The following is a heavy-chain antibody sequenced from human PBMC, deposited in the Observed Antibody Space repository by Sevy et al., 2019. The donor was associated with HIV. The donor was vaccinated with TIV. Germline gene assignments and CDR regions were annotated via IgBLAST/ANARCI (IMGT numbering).Heavy chain of an antibody. CDR2: ISHNGSA. Sequence: SETLSLTCAVSGDSINSNNWWNWVRQPPGKGLEWIGEISHNGSATYNASLKSRVTISVDKSKNQFSLKLSTVTAADEAVYYCARVLRGLLYFGELLIDGKNWFDPWGQGTLVTVSS. CDR1: GDSINSNNW. CDR3: ARVLRGLLYFGELLIDGKNWFDP. D-gene: IGHD3-10*01. V-gene: IGHV4-4*02. J-gene: IGHJ5*02.